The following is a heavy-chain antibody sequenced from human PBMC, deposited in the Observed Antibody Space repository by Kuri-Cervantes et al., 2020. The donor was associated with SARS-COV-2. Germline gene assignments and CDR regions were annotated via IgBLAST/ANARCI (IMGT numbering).Heavy chain of an antibody. CDR3: TTLIDY. J-gene: IGHJ4*02. CDR2: IYHSGST. V-gene: IGHV4-38-2*01. CDR1: GYSISSGYY. Sequence: SETLSLTCAVSGYSISSGYYWGWIRQPPGKGLEWIGSIYHSGSTYYNPSLKSRVTISVDTSKNQFSLKLSSVTAADTAVYYCTTLIDYWGQGALVTVSS.